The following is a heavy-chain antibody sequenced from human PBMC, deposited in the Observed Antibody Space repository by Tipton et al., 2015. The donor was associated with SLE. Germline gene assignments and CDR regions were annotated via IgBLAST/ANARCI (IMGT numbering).Heavy chain of an antibody. Sequence: SLRLSCAASGFTFSSYAMHWVRQAPGKGLEWVAVISYDGRNKYYADSVKGRFTISRDNSKNTLYLQMNSLRAEDTAVYYCARGRIMITFGGGGHYYGMDVWGQGTTVTVSS. CDR3: ARGRIMITFGGGGHYYGMDV. V-gene: IGHV3-30*04. J-gene: IGHJ6*02. CDR1: GFTFSSYA. CDR2: ISYDGRNK. D-gene: IGHD3-16*01.